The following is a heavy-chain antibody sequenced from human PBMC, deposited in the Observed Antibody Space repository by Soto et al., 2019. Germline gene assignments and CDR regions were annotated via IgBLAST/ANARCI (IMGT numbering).Heavy chain of an antibody. Sequence: EVQLLESGGGLVQPGGSLRLSCAASGFTFSSYAMSWVRQAPGKGLEWVSAISGSGGSTSYADSVKGRFTISRDNSKNTLYLQMYSQRAKDTAVYCCATEYPERDYFDFWGHGTHVIVSS. V-gene: IGHV3-23*01. CDR3: ATEYPERDYFDF. CDR1: GFTFSSYA. J-gene: IGHJ4*01. D-gene: IGHD2-2*01. CDR2: ISGSGGST.